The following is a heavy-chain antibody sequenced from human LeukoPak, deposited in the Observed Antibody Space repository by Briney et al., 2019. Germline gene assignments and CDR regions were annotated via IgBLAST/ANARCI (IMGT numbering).Heavy chain of an antibody. CDR3: AKDPIAAASID. Sequence: GGSLRLSYVASGFNFNIYAMSWVRQAPGKGPEWVSSISGGGSTYYADSVKGRFTISRDNSKNTLSLQMNSLRAEDTAVYYCAKDPIAAASIDWGQGTLVTVSS. V-gene: IGHV3-23*01. CDR2: ISGGGST. CDR1: GFNFNIYA. D-gene: IGHD6-13*01. J-gene: IGHJ4*02.